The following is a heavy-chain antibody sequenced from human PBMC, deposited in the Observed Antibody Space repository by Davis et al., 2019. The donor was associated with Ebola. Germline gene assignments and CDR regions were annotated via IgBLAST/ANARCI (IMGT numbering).Heavy chain of an antibody. CDR1: GFSVSSNY. V-gene: IGHV3-53*01. Sequence: PGGSLRLSCAASGFSVSSNYMSWVRQAPGKGLEWVSVIYGGGITYYSDSVKCRFTISRDNSKNTLYRQMNSLRAEDTAVYYCARSIAAVGTKLDPWGQGTLVTVSS. CDR2: IYGGGIT. J-gene: IGHJ5*02. CDR3: ARSIAAVGTKLDP. D-gene: IGHD6-13*01.